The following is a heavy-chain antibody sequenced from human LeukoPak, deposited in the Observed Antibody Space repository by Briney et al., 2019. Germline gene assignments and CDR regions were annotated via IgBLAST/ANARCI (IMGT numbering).Heavy chain of an antibody. V-gene: IGHV4-38-2*01. Sequence: SETLSLTCGVSGYSITSGHYWGWIRQSPVKGLEWIGSISNSGSAHFNPSLKSRVDIFLEMSKNQFSLELTSVTAADTAIYYCARLSNYDSGSYYTGGFYYMDVWGKGTTVSVSS. CDR3: ARLSNYDSGSYYTGGFYYMDV. CDR1: GYSITSGHY. J-gene: IGHJ6*03. D-gene: IGHD3-10*01. CDR2: ISNSGSA.